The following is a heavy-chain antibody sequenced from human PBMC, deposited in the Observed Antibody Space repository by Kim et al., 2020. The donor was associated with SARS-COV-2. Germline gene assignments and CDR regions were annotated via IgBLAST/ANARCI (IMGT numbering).Heavy chain of an antibody. CDR3: ARGSKTGYSQRKYYYYGMDG. J-gene: IGHJ6*02. CDR2: IDYSGST. CDR1: GGSISSGDYY. Sequence: SETLSLTCTVSGGSISSGDYYWSWIRQPPGKGLEWIGYIDYSGSTYYNPSLKSRVTISVDTSKNQFSLKLCSVTAADTAVYYCARGSKTGYSQRKYYYYGMDGWGQGTTVTVSS. D-gene: IGHD5-18*01. V-gene: IGHV4-30-4*01.